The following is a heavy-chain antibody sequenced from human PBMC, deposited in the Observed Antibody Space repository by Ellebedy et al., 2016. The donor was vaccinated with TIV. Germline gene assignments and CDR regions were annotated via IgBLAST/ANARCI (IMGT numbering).Heavy chain of an antibody. V-gene: IGHV4-39*07. D-gene: IGHD1-26*01. CDR3: AKDPALPNRRLDT. Sequence: MPSETLSLICTVSGGSMSHSDYYLNWSRKRTGERMAWMGRIHYSWSAYYGPSLKSRVTVSVDPSKNQFSLNLSSVTAADTAVYYCAKDPALPNRRLDTWGQGTLVTVSS. CDR2: IHYSWSA. J-gene: IGHJ5*02. CDR1: GGSMSHSDYY.